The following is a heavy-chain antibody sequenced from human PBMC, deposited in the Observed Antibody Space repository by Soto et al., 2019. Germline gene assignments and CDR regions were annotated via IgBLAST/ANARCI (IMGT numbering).Heavy chain of an antibody. Sequence: QITLKESGPTLVKPTQTLTLTCTFSGFSLSTSGAAVGWVRQPPGKPLEWVALIYWDDDKGYSPPLKSRHTTTKDTYKNQVVLTMPNMDPVDTATYYCGHSGSGWTGYFDCWGQGTLVTVSS. V-gene: IGHV2-5*02. CDR3: GHSGSGWTGYFDC. CDR2: IYWDDDK. D-gene: IGHD6-19*01. CDR1: GFSLSTSGAA. J-gene: IGHJ4*02.